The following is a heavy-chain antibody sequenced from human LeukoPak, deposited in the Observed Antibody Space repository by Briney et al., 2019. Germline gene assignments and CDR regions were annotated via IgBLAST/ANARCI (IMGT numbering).Heavy chain of an antibody. V-gene: IGHV1-46*01. J-gene: IGHJ4*02. CDR1: GYTFTIYY. CDR3: ARGAPTAAGLGRGY. D-gene: IGHD6-13*01. Sequence: ASVKVSCEASGYTFTIYYIHWVRQAPGQGLEWMGIINPSGGSTSYAQKFQGRVTVTRDTSTSTVYMELSSLRSEDTAVYYCARGAPTAAGLGRGYWGQGTLVTVSS. CDR2: INPSGGST.